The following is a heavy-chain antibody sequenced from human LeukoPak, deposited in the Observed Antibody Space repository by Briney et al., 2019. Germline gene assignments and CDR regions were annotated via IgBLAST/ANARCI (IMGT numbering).Heavy chain of an antibody. CDR3: ASHYYETGYFDY. D-gene: IGHD3-22*01. CDR2: IYYSGST. CDR1: GGSISSYY. V-gene: IGHV4-59*01. Sequence: SETLSLTCTVSGGSISSYYWTWIRQPPGKGLEWIGYIYYSGSTNYNPSLKGRVTISVDTSKNQFSLKLSSVTAADTAVYYCASHYYETGYFDYWGQGTLVTVSS. J-gene: IGHJ4*02.